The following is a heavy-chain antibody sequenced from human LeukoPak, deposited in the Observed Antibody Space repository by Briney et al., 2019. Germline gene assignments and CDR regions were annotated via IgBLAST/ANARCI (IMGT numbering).Heavy chain of an antibody. CDR3: AKDTRYGYSDY. V-gene: IGHV3-23*01. Sequence: GGSLRLSCAASGFTFSSYGMHWVRQAPGKGLEWVSAISGSGGSTYYADSVKGRFTISRDNSKNTLYLQMDSLRAEDTAVYYCAKDTRYGYSDYWGQGTLVTVSS. J-gene: IGHJ4*02. D-gene: IGHD5-18*01. CDR1: GFTFSSYG. CDR2: ISGSGGST.